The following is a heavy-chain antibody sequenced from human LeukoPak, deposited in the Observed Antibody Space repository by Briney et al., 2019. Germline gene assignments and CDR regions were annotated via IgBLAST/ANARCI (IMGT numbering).Heavy chain of an antibody. CDR3: ARFPKDGSGSSNYYGMDV. J-gene: IGHJ6*02. CDR2: MNPNSGNT. V-gene: IGHV1-8*01. D-gene: IGHD3-10*01. Sequence: ASVTVSCTASGYTFTSYDINWVRQAPGQGLEWMGWMNPNSGNTGYAQKFQGRVTMTRNTSISTAYMELSSLRSEDMAVYYCARFPKDGSGSSNYYGMDVWGQGTTVTVSS. CDR1: GYTFTSYD.